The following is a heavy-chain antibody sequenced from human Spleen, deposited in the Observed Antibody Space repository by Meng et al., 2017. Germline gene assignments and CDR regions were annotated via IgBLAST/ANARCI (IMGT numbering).Heavy chain of an antibody. V-gene: IGHV4-34*01. J-gene: IGHJ2*01. CDR1: CGAFSCFY. D-gene: IGHD3-10*01. CDR3: ARCVVGDYWYFAL. CDR2: INHSRST. Sequence: HVQLQQGCAGLLKPSETLALSSTFYCGAFSCFYWTWILQPPGKGLEWIGEINHSRSTTYNPSLKSRVTMSRVTSKSQNSLKLRSVTAADTAVYYCARCVVGDYWYFALWGRGTLVTVSS.